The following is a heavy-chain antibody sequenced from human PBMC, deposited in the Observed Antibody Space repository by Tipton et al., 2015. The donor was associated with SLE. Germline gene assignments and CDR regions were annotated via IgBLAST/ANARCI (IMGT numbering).Heavy chain of an antibody. Sequence: TLSLTCAVSGYSINRGYSWGWIRQPPGKGLEWIGNIYHSGTTYYNPSLKSRLTISVDRSKNHFFLKLSSVTAADTAVYYCARAPFSFSCHGVCFYYYMDVWGKGTTVTVSS. D-gene: IGHD2-2*01. CDR3: ARAPFSFSCHGVCFYYYMDV. V-gene: IGHV4-38-2*01. CDR2: IYHSGTT. CDR1: GYSINRGYS. J-gene: IGHJ6*03.